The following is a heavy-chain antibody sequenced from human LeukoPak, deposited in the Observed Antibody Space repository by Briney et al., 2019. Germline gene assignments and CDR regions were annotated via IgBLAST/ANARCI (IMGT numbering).Heavy chain of an antibody. Sequence: ASVKVSCKVSGYTLTELSMHWVRQAPGKGLEWMGGFYPEDGETIYAQKFQVRVTMTEDTSTDTAYMELSSLRSEDTALYYCATDFRGYYDSSGYYSDYWGQGTLVTVSS. V-gene: IGHV1-24*01. CDR1: GYTLTELS. D-gene: IGHD3-22*01. J-gene: IGHJ4*02. CDR2: FYPEDGET. CDR3: ATDFRGYYDSSGYYSDY.